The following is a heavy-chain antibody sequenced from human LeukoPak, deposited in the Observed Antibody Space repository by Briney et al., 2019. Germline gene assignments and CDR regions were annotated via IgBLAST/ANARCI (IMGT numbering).Heavy chain of an antibody. CDR2: IWYDGSNK. J-gene: IGHJ5*02. CDR3: AREWMTMVRGVTTYFDP. Sequence: PGRSLRLSCAASGFTFSSYGMHWVRQAPGKGLEWVAVIWYDGSNKYYADSVKGRFTISRDNSKNTLYLQMNSLRAEDTAVYYCAREWMTMVRGVTTYFDPWGQETLVTVSS. V-gene: IGHV3-33*01. D-gene: IGHD3-10*01. CDR1: GFTFSSYG.